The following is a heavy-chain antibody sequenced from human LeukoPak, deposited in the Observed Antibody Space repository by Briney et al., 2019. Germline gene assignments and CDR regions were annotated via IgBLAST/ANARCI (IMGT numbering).Heavy chain of an antibody. CDR1: GFSFNNYA. CDR2: ISGSGAST. V-gene: IGHV3-23*01. D-gene: IGHD1-26*01. CDR3: AKDVGKWESLHFFDY. Sequence: GGSLRLSCSASGFSFNNYAMSWIRQAPGEGLEWISGISGSGASTYYADSVKGRFTISRDDSRNTLYLQMNSLRGDDTAVYYCAKDVGKWESLHFFDYWGQGTLVTVSS. J-gene: IGHJ4*02.